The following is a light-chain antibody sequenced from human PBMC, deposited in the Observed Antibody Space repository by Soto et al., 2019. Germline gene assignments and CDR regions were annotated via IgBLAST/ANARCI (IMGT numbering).Light chain of an antibody. J-gene: IGKJ1*01. CDR1: QSISSY. Sequence: DIQVTQSPSSLSSSVLDIVTITCRASQSISSYLNWYQQKPGKVPKLLIYAASSLQSGVPPRFSGSGAGTDFTLTITSLQSEDFGVYFCQQYKDWPTTFGQGTKVDIK. CDR3: QQYKDWPTT. CDR2: AAS. V-gene: IGKV1-39*01.